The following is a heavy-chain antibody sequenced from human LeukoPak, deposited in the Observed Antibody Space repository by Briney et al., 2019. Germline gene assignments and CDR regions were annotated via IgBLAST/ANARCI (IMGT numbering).Heavy chain of an antibody. V-gene: IGHV4-4*07. CDR1: GGSINFYY. Sequence: SETLSLTCTVSGGSINFYYWNWIRQPAGKGLEWIGRIYSTGSTNYSPSLKSRVTMSVDKSKNQFSLNLSSVTAADAAVYYCARGIADPYSFDSWGQGILVTVSS. CDR2: IYSTGST. J-gene: IGHJ4*02. CDR3: ARGIADPYSFDS. D-gene: IGHD6-13*01.